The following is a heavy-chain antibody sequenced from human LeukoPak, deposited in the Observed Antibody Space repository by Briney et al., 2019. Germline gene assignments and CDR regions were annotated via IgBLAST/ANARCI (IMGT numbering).Heavy chain of an antibody. CDR2: VTWNGGST. Sequence: GGSLRLSCAASGFTFSSYGMSWVRQAPGQGLEWVSGVTWNGGSTGYADSVKGRFTISRDNAKNSLCLQMDSLRAEDTAFYYCVRDRGRYCSNGVCYPFDYWGQGTLVTVSS. CDR3: VRDRGRYCSNGVCYPFDY. V-gene: IGHV3-20*04. CDR1: GFTFSSYG. D-gene: IGHD2-8*01. J-gene: IGHJ4*02.